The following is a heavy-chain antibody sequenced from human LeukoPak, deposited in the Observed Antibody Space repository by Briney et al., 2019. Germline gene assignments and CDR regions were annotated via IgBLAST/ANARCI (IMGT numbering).Heavy chain of an antibody. CDR2: INPNSGGT. D-gene: IGHD6-13*01. Sequence: ASVKVSCKASGYTFTGYYMHWVRQAPGQGLEWMGWINPNSGGTNYAQKFQGRVTMTRDTSISTAYMELSRLRSDDTAVYYCARVASVAAALRPFDYWGQGTLVTVSS. V-gene: IGHV1-2*02. CDR1: GYTFTGYY. CDR3: ARVASVAAALRPFDY. J-gene: IGHJ4*02.